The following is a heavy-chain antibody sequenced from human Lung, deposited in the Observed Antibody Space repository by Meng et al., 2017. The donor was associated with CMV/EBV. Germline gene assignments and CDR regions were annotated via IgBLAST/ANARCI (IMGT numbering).Heavy chain of an antibody. CDR3: ARGKGSYYYYYGMDV. J-gene: IGHJ6*02. CDR1: GYTFTSYD. V-gene: IGHV1-8*01. D-gene: IGHD5-18*01. CDR2: MNPNSGNT. Sequence: SXXVSXKASGYTFTSYDINWVRQATGQGLEWMGWMNPNSGNTGYAQKFQGRVTMTRNTSISTAYMELSSLRSEDTAVYYCARGKGSYYYYYGMDVLGQGXTVTVSS.